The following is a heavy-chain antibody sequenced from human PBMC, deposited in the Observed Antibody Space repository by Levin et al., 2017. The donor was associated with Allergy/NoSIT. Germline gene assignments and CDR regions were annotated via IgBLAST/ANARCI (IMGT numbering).Heavy chain of an antibody. Sequence: RGESLKISCKGSGYSFTSYWISWVRQMPGKGLEWMGRIDPSDSYTNYSPSFQGHVTISADKSISTAYLQWSSLKASDTAMYYCARHAVVVPAAIVGALSWFDPWGQGTLVTVSS. CDR3: ARHAVVVPAAIVGALSWFDP. CDR1: GYSFTSYW. CDR2: IDPSDSYT. V-gene: IGHV5-10-1*01. D-gene: IGHD2-2*01. J-gene: IGHJ5*02.